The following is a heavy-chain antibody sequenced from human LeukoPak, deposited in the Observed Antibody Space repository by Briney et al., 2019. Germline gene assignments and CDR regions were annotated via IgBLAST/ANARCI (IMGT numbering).Heavy chain of an antibody. J-gene: IGHJ4*02. Sequence: QPGGSLRLSCAASGFTLSSYSMNWVRQAPGKGLEWVAVISYDGSNKYYADSVKGRFTISRDNSKNTLYLQMNSLRAEDTAVYYCAKDLEFARYWGQGTLVTVSS. CDR2: ISYDGSNK. V-gene: IGHV3-30*18. CDR3: AKDLEFARY. CDR1: GFTLSSYS. D-gene: IGHD2/OR15-2a*01.